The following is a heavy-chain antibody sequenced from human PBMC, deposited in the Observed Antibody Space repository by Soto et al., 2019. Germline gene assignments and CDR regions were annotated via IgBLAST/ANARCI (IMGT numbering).Heavy chain of an antibody. Sequence: GESLKISCKGSGYSFTSYWIGWVRQMPGKGLKWMGIIYPGDSDTRYSPSFQGQVTISADKSISTAYLQWSSLKASDTAMYYCARGDRGSSWSLYYYYGMDVWGQGTTVTVSS. CDR1: GYSFTSYW. J-gene: IGHJ6*02. V-gene: IGHV5-51*01. CDR2: IYPGDSDT. D-gene: IGHD6-13*01. CDR3: ARGDRGSSWSLYYYYGMDV.